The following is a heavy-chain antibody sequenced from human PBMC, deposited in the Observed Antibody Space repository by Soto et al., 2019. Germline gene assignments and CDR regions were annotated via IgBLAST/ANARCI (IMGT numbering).Heavy chain of an antibody. J-gene: IGHJ6*02. Sequence: VSLASTVYGGSISSSGYYWSWISQHPGKGLGWIGYIYYSGSTYYNPSLKSRVTISVDTSKNQFSLKLSSVTAADTAVYYWARDTTTHYYCMGVWGQGTTVTVS. CDR1: GGSISSSGYY. CDR2: IYYSGST. D-gene: IGHD4-17*01. CDR3: ARDTTTHYYCMGV. V-gene: IGHV4-31*03.